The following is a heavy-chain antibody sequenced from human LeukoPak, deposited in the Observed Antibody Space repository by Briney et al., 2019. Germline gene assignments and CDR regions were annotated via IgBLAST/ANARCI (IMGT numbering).Heavy chain of an antibody. V-gene: IGHV1-69*13. CDR1: GGTFSSYA. Sequence: GASVTVSCKSSGGTFSSYAISWVRQAPGQGLEWMGGIIPIFGTANYAQKFQGRVTITADESTSTAYMELSSLRSEDTAVYYCASPYCSSTSCYGGPFDYWGQGTLVTVSS. D-gene: IGHD2-2*01. J-gene: IGHJ4*02. CDR3: ASPYCSSTSCYGGPFDY. CDR2: IIPIFGTA.